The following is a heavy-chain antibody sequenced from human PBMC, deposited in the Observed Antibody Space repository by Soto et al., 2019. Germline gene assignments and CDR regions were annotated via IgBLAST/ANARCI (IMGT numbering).Heavy chain of an antibody. CDR3: ARQARSYGMDV. J-gene: IGHJ6*02. V-gene: IGHV1-69*02. CDR1: GGTFSSYT. Sequence: QVQLVQSGAEVKKPGSSVKVSCKASGGTFSSYTISWVRQAPGQGLEWMGRIIPILGIANYAQKFQGRVTIPADKSTSTAYMELSSLRSEDTAVYYCARQARSYGMDVWGQGTTVTVSS. CDR2: IIPILGIA.